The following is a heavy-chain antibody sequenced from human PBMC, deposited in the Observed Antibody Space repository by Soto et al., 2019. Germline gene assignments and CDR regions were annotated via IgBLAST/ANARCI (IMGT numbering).Heavy chain of an antibody. J-gene: IGHJ5*01. D-gene: IGHD4-17*01. CDR2: INSDGSHT. CDR3: AKDGDYGNYAVENWLDS. Sequence: EVQLVESGGGLVQPGGSLRLSCAASGFTFFAYWIHWVRQVPGKGLVWVSRINSDGSHTSYADSVRGRFTISRDNSKNTVYLQMNSLTAEDASVYYCAKDGDYGNYAVENWLDSWGQGSLVTVSS. CDR1: GFTFFAYW. V-gene: IGHV3-74*01.